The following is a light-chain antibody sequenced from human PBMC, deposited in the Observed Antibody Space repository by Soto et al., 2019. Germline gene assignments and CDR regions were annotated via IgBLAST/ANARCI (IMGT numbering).Light chain of an antibody. Sequence: EIVLKQSPATLSSFLGDRVTLSCRASQYINTRLAWYQHRPGQAPRLLIYQTSLRAAGIPARSSASGSGTDFTLTISDVQPEDFALYYCHQRQSWPRTVGQGNKVDIK. J-gene: IGKJ1*01. CDR2: QTS. V-gene: IGKV3-11*01. CDR1: QYINTR. CDR3: HQRQSWPRT.